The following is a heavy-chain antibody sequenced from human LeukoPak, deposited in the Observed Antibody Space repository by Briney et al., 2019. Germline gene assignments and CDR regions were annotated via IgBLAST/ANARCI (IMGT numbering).Heavy chain of an antibody. CDR3: ARPIEVYAAFMDV. Sequence: SETLSLTCTVSGGSISSSSYYWGWIRQPPGKGLEWIGSIYYSGSTYYNPSLKSRVTISVDTSKNQFSLKLSSVTAADTAVYYCARPIEVYAAFMDVWGKGTTVTVSS. CDR2: IYYSGST. D-gene: IGHD2-8*01. J-gene: IGHJ6*03. CDR1: GGSISSSSYY. V-gene: IGHV4-39*01.